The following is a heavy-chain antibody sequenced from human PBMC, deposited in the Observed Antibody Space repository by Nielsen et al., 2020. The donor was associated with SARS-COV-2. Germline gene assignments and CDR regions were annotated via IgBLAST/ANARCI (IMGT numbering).Heavy chain of an antibody. CDR1: GGSISSSSYY. CDR3: ARGSGVGAHNWFDP. Sequence: SETLSLTCTVSGGSISSSSYYWGWIRQPPGKGLEWIGSIYYSGSTYYNPSLKSRVTISVDTSKNQFSLKLSSVTAADTAVYYCARGSGVGAHNWFDPWGQGTLVTVSS. D-gene: IGHD1-26*01. J-gene: IGHJ5*02. V-gene: IGHV4-39*01. CDR2: IYYSGST.